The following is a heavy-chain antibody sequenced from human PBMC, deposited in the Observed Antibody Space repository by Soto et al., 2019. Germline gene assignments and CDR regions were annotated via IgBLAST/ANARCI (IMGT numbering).Heavy chain of an antibody. J-gene: IGHJ6*02. V-gene: IGHV3-23*01. CDR1: GFTFSSYA. D-gene: IGHD2-8*02. CDR2: ITGSGGRT. Sequence: EVQLLESGGGLVQPGGSLRLSCAASGFTFSSYAMNWVRQAPGKGLEWVSSITGSGGRTYYADSVKGRVTISRDNSKNTLYLQMDSLRAEDTAVYFCAKDSPVLTVWGQGTTVTVSS. CDR3: AKDSPVLTV.